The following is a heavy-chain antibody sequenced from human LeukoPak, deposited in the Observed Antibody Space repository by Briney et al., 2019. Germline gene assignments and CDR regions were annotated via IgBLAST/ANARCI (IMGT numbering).Heavy chain of an antibody. CDR3: ARGPYCSGGSCYGFYWFDP. CDR2: MNPNSGNT. Sequence: ASVKVSCKASGYTFTSYDINWVRQATGQGLEWMGWMNPNSGNTGYAQKFQGRVTMTRNTSISTAYMELSSLRSEDTAVYYCARGPYCSGGSCYGFYWFDPWGQGTLVTVSS. CDR1: GYTFTSYD. V-gene: IGHV1-8*01. J-gene: IGHJ5*02. D-gene: IGHD2-15*01.